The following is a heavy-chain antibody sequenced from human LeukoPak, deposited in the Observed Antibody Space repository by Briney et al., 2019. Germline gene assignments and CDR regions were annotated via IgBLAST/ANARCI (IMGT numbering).Heavy chain of an antibody. CDR3: AKLGAGRDGYNLGWFGP. J-gene: IGHJ5*02. CDR2: ISGSGGST. CDR1: GFTFSSYA. V-gene: IGHV3-23*01. Sequence: GGSLRLSCAASGFTFSSYAMSWVRQAPGKGLEWVSAISGSGGSTYYADSVKGRFTISRDNSKNTLYLQMNSLRAEDTAVYYCAKLGAGRDGYNLGWFGPWGQGTLVTVSS. D-gene: IGHD5-24*01.